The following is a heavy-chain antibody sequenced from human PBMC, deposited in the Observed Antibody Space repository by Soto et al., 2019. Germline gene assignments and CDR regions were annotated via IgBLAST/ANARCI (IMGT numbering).Heavy chain of an antibody. V-gene: IGHV4-31*03. CDR3: ATNVVISPPVAYYFDT. CDR1: GGSITRGGYY. CDR2: IFYRGGT. J-gene: IGHJ4*02. Sequence: LSLTCTVSGGSITRGGYYWSWIRQRPGKGLEWLGYIFYRGGTYYNPSLESRLTISVDTSKNRFTLDLTSVTAADTALYYCATNVVISPPVAYYFDTWGQGALVTVSS. D-gene: IGHD2-15*01.